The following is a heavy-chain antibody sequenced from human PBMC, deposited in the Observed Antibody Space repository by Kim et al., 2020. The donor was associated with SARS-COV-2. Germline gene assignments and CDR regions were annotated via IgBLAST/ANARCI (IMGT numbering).Heavy chain of an antibody. V-gene: IGHV1-2*02. J-gene: IGHJ6*02. Sequence: YAQKVQGRVTMTRDTSIRTAYMELSRLRSDDTAVYYCARVDTEYYYGMDVWGQGTTVTVSS. CDR3: ARVDTEYYYGMDV. D-gene: IGHD5-18*01.